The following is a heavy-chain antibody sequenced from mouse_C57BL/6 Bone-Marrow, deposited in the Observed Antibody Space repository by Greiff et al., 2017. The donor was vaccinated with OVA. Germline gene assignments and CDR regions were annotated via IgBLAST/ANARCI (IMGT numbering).Heavy chain of an antibody. CDR1: GYTFTSYW. Sequence: VQLQQPGAELVKPGASVKLSCKASGYTFTSYWMQWVKQRPGQGLEWIGEIDPSDSYTNYNQKFKGKATLTVDTSSSTAYMQLSSLTSEDSAVYYCAGYLDYDSSHTYYYMDYWGQGTSVTVSS. CDR2: IDPSDSYT. J-gene: IGHJ4*01. V-gene: IGHV1-50*01. D-gene: IGHD1-1*01. CDR3: AGYLDYDSSHTYYYMDY.